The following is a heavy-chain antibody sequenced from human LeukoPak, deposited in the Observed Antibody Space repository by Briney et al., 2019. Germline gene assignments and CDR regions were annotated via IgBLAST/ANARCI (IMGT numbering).Heavy chain of an antibody. Sequence: PGGSLRLSCAASGFTFSDYALSWVRQAPGKGLEWVSDISGSAGSTYYAGSVKGRFTISRDNSKNTVYLQMNSLRAEDTAIYYCAKTGGSGWLFDYWGQGTLVTVSS. J-gene: IGHJ4*02. CDR3: AKTGGSGWLFDY. CDR2: ISGSAGST. V-gene: IGHV3-23*01. D-gene: IGHD6-19*01. CDR1: GFTFSDYA.